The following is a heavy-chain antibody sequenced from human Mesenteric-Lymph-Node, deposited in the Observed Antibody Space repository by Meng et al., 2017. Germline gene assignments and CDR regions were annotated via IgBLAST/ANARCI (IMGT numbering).Heavy chain of an antibody. Sequence: SLKISCAASGFTFDDYAMHWVRQAPGKGLEWVSGISWNSGSIGYADSVKGRFTISRDNAKNSLYLQMNSRRAEDTAVYYCASYCGGDCYRFEYWGQGTLVTVSS. CDR2: ISWNSGSI. CDR1: GFTFDDYA. D-gene: IGHD2-21*02. V-gene: IGHV3-9*01. J-gene: IGHJ4*02. CDR3: ASYCGGDCYRFEY.